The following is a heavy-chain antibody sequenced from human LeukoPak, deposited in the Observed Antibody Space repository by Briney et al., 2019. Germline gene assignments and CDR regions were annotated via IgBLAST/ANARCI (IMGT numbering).Heavy chain of an antibody. CDR1: GHSISSYY. CDR3: ARAGIRVALTGRYGGNEGFGFDY. D-gene: IGHD4-23*01. V-gene: IGHV4-59*01. Sequence: SETLSLTRTVSGHSISSYYWSWIRQPPGKGLEWIGFIYYSGSTNYNPSLKSRVTISVDTSKNQFSLKLSSVTAADTAVYYCARAGIRVALTGRYGGNEGFGFDYWGQGTLVTVSS. CDR2: IYYSGST. J-gene: IGHJ4*02.